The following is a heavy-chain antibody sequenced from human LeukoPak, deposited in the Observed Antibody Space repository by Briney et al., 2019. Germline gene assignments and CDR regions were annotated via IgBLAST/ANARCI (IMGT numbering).Heavy chain of an antibody. D-gene: IGHD3-22*01. Sequence: PGGSLRLSCAASGFTFGSYSMNWVRQAPGKGLEWVSYISSSSSTIYYADSVKGRSTISRDNSKNTLYLQMNSLRAEDTAVYYCAKDPETSYYYDSSGSRFDYWGQGTLVTVSS. CDR1: GFTFGSYS. CDR3: AKDPETSYYYDSSGSRFDY. V-gene: IGHV3-48*01. J-gene: IGHJ4*02. CDR2: ISSSSSTI.